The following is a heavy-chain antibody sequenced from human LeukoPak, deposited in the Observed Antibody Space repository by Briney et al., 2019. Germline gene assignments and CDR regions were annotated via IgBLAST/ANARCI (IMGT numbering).Heavy chain of an antibody. CDR1: EFSFETYW. Sequence: PGGSLRLSCVALEFSFETYWMSWFRQAPGKGLEWVSYISSSGNAVYHADSVKGRFTISRDNAKNSLYLQLNSLRAEDTAVYYCARAFLDGFDIWGQGTMVTVSS. CDR3: ARAFLDGFDI. V-gene: IGHV3-11*04. D-gene: IGHD2/OR15-2a*01. J-gene: IGHJ3*02. CDR2: ISSSGNAV.